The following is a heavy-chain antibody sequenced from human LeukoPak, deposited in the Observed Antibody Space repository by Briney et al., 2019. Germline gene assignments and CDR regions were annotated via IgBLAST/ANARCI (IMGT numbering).Heavy chain of an antibody. D-gene: IGHD3-22*01. V-gene: IGHV1-18*01. Sequence: ASVKVSCKASGYTFTSYGISWVRQAPGQGLEWMGWISAYNGNTNYAQKLQGRVTMTTDTSTSTAYMELRSLRSDDTAVYYCARSQLYDSSGYYFYDWGQGTLVTVSS. CDR3: ARSQLYDSSGYYFYD. CDR2: ISAYNGNT. J-gene: IGHJ4*02. CDR1: GYTFTSYG.